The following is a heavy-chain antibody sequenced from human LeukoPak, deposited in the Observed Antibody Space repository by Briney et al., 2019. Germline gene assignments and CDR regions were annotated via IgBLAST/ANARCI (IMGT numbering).Heavy chain of an antibody. CDR2: IYYSGST. J-gene: IGHJ3*02. CDR3: ARAPYYYDSSGAGVDI. CDR1: GGSISSGGYY. V-gene: IGHV4-61*08. Sequence: PSQTLSLTCTVSGGSISSGGYYWSWIRQPPGKGLEWIGYIYYSGSTNYNPSLKSRVTISVDTSKNQFSLKLSSVTAADTAVYYCARAPYYYDSSGAGVDIWGQGTMVAVSS. D-gene: IGHD3-22*01.